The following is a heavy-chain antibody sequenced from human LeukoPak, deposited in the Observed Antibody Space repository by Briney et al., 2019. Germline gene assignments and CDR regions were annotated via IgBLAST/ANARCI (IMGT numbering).Heavy chain of an antibody. CDR1: GYTFTSYG. Sequence: ASVKVSCKASGYTFTSYGISWVRQAPGQGLEWIGWTSAYNGNTNYAQKLQGRVTMTTDTSTSTAYMELRSLRSDDTAVYYCARQNIVVVPAALVVGGHYYYMDVWGKGTTVTVSS. CDR2: TSAYNGNT. V-gene: IGHV1-18*01. D-gene: IGHD2-2*01. J-gene: IGHJ6*03. CDR3: ARQNIVVVPAALVVGGHYYYMDV.